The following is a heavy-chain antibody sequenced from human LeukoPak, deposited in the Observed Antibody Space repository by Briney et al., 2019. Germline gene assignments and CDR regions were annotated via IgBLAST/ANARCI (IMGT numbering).Heavy chain of an antibody. J-gene: IGHJ4*02. CDR1: GFTFSSYS. Sequence: GGSLRLSCAASGFTFSSYSMNWVRQAPGKGLEWVSAISGSGGSTYYADSVKGRFTISRDNSKNTLYLQMNSLRAEDTAVYYCAKGGYSSSSCLDYWGQGTLVTVSS. CDR2: ISGSGGST. V-gene: IGHV3-23*01. CDR3: AKGGYSSSSCLDY. D-gene: IGHD6-6*01.